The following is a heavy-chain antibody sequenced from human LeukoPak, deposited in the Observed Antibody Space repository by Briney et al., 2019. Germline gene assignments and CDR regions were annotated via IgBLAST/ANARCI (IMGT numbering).Heavy chain of an antibody. D-gene: IGHD3-10*01. J-gene: IGHJ4*02. CDR2: INHAGTT. CDR1: GGSVNSKNW. V-gene: IGHV4-4*02. Sequence: YPSETLSLTCTVSGGSVNSKNWWNWVRQPPEKGLGWIGDINHAGTTNYNPSLESRVTISIDKSKNRFSLRLTSVAAADTAVYYCATDLGEGGNWGQGTLVTVSS. CDR3: ATDLGEGGN.